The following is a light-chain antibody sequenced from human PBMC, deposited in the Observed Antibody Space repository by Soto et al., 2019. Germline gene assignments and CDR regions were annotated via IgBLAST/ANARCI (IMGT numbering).Light chain of an antibody. Sequence: EIVLTQSPATLSLSPGERATLPCRASQSVSSYLAWYQQKPGQAPRLLIYDASNRATGIPARFSGSGSGTDFTLTISSLEPEDFAVYYCHQRSNSLTFGGGTKVDIK. J-gene: IGKJ4*01. CDR3: HQRSNSLT. CDR2: DAS. CDR1: QSVSSY. V-gene: IGKV3-11*01.